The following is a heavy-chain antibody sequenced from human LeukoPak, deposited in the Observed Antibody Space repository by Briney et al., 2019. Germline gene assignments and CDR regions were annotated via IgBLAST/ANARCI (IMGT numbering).Heavy chain of an antibody. CDR2: IKQDGSEK. J-gene: IGHJ4*02. Sequence: GGSLRLSCVVSGFTFSSYWMSWVRQAPGKGLEWVANIKQDGSEKNYVDSAKGRFTISRDNAKNSLYLQMNSLRAEDTAVYYCARDRERSGYYYWGQGTLVTVSS. D-gene: IGHD3-22*01. V-gene: IGHV3-7*01. CDR3: ARDRERSGYYY. CDR1: GFTFSSYW.